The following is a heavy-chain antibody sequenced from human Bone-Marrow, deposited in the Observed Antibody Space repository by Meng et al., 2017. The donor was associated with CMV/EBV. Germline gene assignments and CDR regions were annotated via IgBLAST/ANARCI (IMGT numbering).Heavy chain of an antibody. J-gene: IGHJ5*02. Sequence: FRGSSRSWNRQPPGKGLQRLGEIKHSGSTNYYPALKRRVTISVDTPKNHFSPKLSPVTAADTAVYSCARGLAYQIRVLDLLLNWFDPWGQGTLVTVSS. V-gene: IGHV4-34*01. CDR2: IKHSGST. D-gene: IGHD3-3*01. CDR3: ARGLAYQIRVLDLLLNWFDP. CDR1: FRGSS.